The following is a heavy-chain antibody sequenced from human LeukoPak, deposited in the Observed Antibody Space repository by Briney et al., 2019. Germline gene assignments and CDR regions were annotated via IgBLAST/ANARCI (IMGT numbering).Heavy chain of an antibody. V-gene: IGHV3-21*01. CDR3: ASSIVVVTARYNWFDP. J-gene: IGHJ5*02. D-gene: IGHD2-21*02. CDR2: ISSSGNYI. Sequence: GGSLRLSCAVCGFTFSSFGMNWVRQAPGKGLEWVSSISSSGNYIYYADSVKGRFTISRDNAKNSLYLQMNSLRAEDTAVYYCASSIVVVTARYNWFDPWGQGTLVTVSS. CDR1: GFTFSSFG.